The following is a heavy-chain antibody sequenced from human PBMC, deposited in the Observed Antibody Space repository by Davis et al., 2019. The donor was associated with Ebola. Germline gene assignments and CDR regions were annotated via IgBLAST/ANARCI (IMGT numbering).Heavy chain of an antibody. J-gene: IGHJ6*04. CDR2: IKQDGSEK. V-gene: IGHV3-7*03. CDR3: ARDLDIAGPLDV. Sequence: GESLKISCAASGFTFSSYWMSWVRQAPGKGLEWVANIKQDGSEKYYVDSVKGRFTISRDNAKNSLYLQMNSLRAEDTAVYYCARDLDIAGPLDVWGKGTTVTVSS. D-gene: IGHD2-15*01. CDR1: GFTFSSYW.